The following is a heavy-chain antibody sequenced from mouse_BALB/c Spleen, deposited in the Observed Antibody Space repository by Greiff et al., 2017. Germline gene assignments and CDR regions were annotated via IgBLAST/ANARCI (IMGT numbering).Heavy chain of an antibody. Sequence: VQLKESGPELVKPGASVKMSCKASGYTFTSYVMHWVKQKPGQGLEWIGYINPYNDGTKYNEKFKGKATLTSDKSSSTAYMELSSLTSEDSAVYYCAGYYRYDVGFDYWGQGTTLTVSS. V-gene: IGHV1-14*01. CDR2: INPYNDGT. D-gene: IGHD2-14*01. CDR3: AGYYRYDVGFDY. CDR1: GYTFTSYV. J-gene: IGHJ2*01.